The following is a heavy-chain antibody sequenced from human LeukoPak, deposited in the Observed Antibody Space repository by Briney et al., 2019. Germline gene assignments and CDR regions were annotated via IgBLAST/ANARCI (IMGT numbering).Heavy chain of an antibody. J-gene: IGHJ4*02. Sequence: GGSLRLSCAASGFTFSSYSMNWVRQAPGKGLEWVSSISSSSSYIYYADSVKGRFTISRDNAKNSLYLQMNSLRAEDTAVYYCARGGDGYNLERDYWGQGTLVTVSS. D-gene: IGHD5-24*01. V-gene: IGHV3-21*01. CDR3: ARGGDGYNLERDY. CDR2: ISSSSSYI. CDR1: GFTFSSYS.